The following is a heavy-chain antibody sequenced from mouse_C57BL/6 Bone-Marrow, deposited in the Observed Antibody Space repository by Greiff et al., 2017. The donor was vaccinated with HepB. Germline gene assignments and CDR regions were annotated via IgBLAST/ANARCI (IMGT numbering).Heavy chain of an antibody. CDR2: ISSGGSTI. V-gene: IGHV5-17*01. CDR1: GFTFSDYG. J-gene: IGHJ3*01. D-gene: IGHD1-1*01. CDR3: ARGYYYYGSWFAY. Sequence: EVQLQESGGGLVKPGGSLKLSCAASGFTFSDYGMHWVRQAPEKGLEWVAYISSGGSTIYYADTVKGRFTISRDNAKNTLFLQMTSLRSEDTAMYYCARGYYYYGSWFAYWGQGTLVTVSA.